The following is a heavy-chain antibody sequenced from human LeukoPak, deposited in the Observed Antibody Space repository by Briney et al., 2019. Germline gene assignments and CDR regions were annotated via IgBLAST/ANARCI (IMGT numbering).Heavy chain of an antibody. CDR1: GGTFSSYA. CDR2: IIPIFGTA. V-gene: IGHV1-69*05. CDR3: ARAGGSMVRGEHWFDP. Sequence: ASVKVSCKASGGTFSSYAISWVRQAPGQGLEWMGGIIPIFGTANYAQKFQGRVTITTDESTSTAYMELSSLRSEDTAVYYCARAGGSMVRGEHWFDPWGQGTLVTVSS. D-gene: IGHD3-10*01. J-gene: IGHJ5*02.